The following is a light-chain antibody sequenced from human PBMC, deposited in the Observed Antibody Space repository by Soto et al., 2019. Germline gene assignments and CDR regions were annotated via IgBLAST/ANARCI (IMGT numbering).Light chain of an antibody. CDR2: KAS. J-gene: IGKJ1*01. CDR1: QTIFSW. CDR3: QQYNNWPRT. V-gene: IGKV1-5*03. Sequence: DIQMNQSPSTLSASVFDRVTITFRASQTIFSWLAWYQQKPGTPPKLLIYKASTLQSGVPSRFSGSGSGTEFTLTISSLQSEDFAVYYCQQYNNWPRTFGQGTKVDIK.